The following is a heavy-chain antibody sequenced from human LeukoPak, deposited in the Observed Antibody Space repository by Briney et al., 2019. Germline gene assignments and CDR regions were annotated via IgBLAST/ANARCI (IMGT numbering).Heavy chain of an antibody. Sequence: PGGSLRLSCAASGFTFSSYAMHWVRQAPGKGLEWVAVISYDGGNKYYADSVKGRFTISRDNPKNTLYLQMNSLRAEDTAVFYCASGFYYDSSGSYPIYCYVMDVWGQGTTVTVSS. V-gene: IGHV3-30-3*01. CDR3: ASGFYYDSSGSYPIYCYVMDV. CDR2: ISYDGGNK. D-gene: IGHD3-22*01. J-gene: IGHJ6*02. CDR1: GFTFSSYA.